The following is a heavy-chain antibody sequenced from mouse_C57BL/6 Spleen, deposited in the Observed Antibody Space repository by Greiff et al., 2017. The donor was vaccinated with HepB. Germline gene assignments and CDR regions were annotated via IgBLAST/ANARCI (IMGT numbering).Heavy chain of an antibody. V-gene: IGHV5-4*01. CDR2: ISDGGSYT. CDR1: GFTFSSYA. CDR3: ARDPLTGTYYFDY. J-gene: IGHJ2*01. Sequence: EVQVVESGGGLVKPGGSLKLSCAASGFTFSSYAMSWVRQTPEKRLEWVATISDGGSYTYYPDNVKGRFTISRDNAKNNLYLQMSHLKSEDTAMYYCARDPLTGTYYFDYWGQGTTLTVSS. D-gene: IGHD4-1*01.